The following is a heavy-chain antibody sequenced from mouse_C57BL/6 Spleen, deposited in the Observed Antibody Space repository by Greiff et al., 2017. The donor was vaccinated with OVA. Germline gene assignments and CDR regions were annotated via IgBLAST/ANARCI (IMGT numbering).Heavy chain of an antibody. Sequence: EVKLMESGGGLVKPGGSLKLSCAASGFTFSSYAMSWVRQTPEKRLEWVATISDGGSYTYYPDNVKGRFTISRDNAKNNLYLQMSHLKSEDTAMYYCARDHAYYFDYWGQGTTLTVSS. V-gene: IGHV5-4*01. J-gene: IGHJ2*01. CDR1: GFTFSSYA. CDR3: ARDHAYYFDY. CDR2: ISDGGSYT.